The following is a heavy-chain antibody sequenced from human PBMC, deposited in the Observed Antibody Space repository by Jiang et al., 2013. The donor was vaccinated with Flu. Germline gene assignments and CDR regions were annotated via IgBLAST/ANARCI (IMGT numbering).Heavy chain of an antibody. Sequence: GAEVKKPGASVKISCKTSGFVFTSYYIHWVRQSPREGLEWMGIINPSGGSTSYAQKFQGRVTMTRDTSTSTVYMELSSLRSEDTAVYYCAREVHLGESYWGQGTLVTVSS. CDR1: GFVFTSYY. J-gene: IGHJ4*02. CDR3: AREVHLGESY. CDR2: INPSGGST. V-gene: IGHV1-46*01. D-gene: IGHD3-16*01.